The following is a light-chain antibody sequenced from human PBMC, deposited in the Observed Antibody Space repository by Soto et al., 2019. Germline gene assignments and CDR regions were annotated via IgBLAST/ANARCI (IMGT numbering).Light chain of an antibody. Sequence: DIVMTQSTLSLPVTPGEPASISCRSSQSLLHSNGYNYLDWYLQKPGQSPQLLIYLGSNRASGVPDRFSGSGSGTDFTLKISRVDAEDVGVYYCMQALQTPPTFGQGTRLEIK. J-gene: IGKJ5*01. CDR1: QSLLHSNGYNY. CDR3: MQALQTPPT. CDR2: LGS. V-gene: IGKV2-28*01.